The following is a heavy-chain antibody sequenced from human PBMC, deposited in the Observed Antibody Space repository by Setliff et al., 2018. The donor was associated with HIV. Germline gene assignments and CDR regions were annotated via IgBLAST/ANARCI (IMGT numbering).Heavy chain of an antibody. D-gene: IGHD6-13*01. CDR2: ISSSSSTI. V-gene: IGHV3-48*01. J-gene: IGHJ4*02. CDR3: ARSRAAGFDY. CDR1: GFTFSGYS. Sequence: GSLRLSCAASGFTFSGYSMNWVRQAPGKGLEWFSYISSSSSTIYYAASVKGRFTISRDYAKNSLYLQMNSLRAEDTAVYYCARSRAAGFDYWGQGTLVTVSS.